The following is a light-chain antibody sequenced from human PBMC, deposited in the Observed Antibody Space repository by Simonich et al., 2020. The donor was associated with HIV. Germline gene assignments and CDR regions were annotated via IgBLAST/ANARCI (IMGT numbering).Light chain of an antibody. J-gene: IGKJ1*01. CDR1: QIVTTN. CDR3: QQYDNWPPWT. CDR2: GAS. Sequence: EIVMTQSPATLSVSPGERATLSCRASQIVTTNLAWYQQKPGQVPRLLIYGASTRATGIPARFSGSGSGTEFTLTISSMQSEDFAVYYCQQYDNWPPWTFGQGTKVEIK. V-gene: IGKV3-15*01.